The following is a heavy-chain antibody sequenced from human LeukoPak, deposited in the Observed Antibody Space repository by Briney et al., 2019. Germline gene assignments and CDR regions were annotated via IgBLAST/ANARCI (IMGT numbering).Heavy chain of an antibody. J-gene: IGHJ3*02. CDR3: AKGVSGWPTRDAFDI. CDR1: GFTFSRYG. D-gene: IGHD6-19*01. Sequence: PGGSLRLSCAASGFTFSRYGMHWVRQAPGKGLEWGAFIRYDGSNKYYTDSVKGRFTISRENSKNTLYLQMNSLRAEDTAVYYCAKGVSGWPTRDAFDIWGQGTLVTVSS. V-gene: IGHV3-30*02. CDR2: IRYDGSNK.